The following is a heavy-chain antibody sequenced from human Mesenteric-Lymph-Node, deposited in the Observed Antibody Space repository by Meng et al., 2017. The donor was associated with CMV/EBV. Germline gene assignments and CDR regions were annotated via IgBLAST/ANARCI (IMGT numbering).Heavy chain of an antibody. J-gene: IGHJ4*02. CDR1: FTFSNGW. D-gene: IGHD1-26*01. CDR2: IKSKTDGGTT. CDR3: TTAPGIVGASAFDY. V-gene: IGHV3-15*01. Sequence: FTFSNGWMSWVRQAPWKGLEWVGRIKSKTDGGTTDYAAHVKGRFTISRDDSKNTLYLQMNSLKTEDTAMYYCTTAPGIVGASAFDYWGQGTLVTVSS.